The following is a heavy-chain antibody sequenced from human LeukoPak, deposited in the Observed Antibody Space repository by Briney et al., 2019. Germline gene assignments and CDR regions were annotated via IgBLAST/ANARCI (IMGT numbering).Heavy chain of an antibody. D-gene: IGHD3-10*01. V-gene: IGHV3-21*01. CDR3: ARAYGP. Sequence: GGSLSLSCVASGFTFSSYSMNWVRQAPGRGLEWVSSISTTSTYIYYADSVKGRFTISRDNAKNSLYLQMNSLSAEDTGVYYCARAYGPWGQGTLVTVSS. J-gene: IGHJ5*02. CDR2: ISTTSTYI. CDR1: GFTFSSYS.